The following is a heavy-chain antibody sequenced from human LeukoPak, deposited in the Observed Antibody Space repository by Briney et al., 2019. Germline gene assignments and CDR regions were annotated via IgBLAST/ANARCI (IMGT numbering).Heavy chain of an antibody. D-gene: IGHD2-2*01. J-gene: IGHJ4*02. CDR1: GFTFSSYS. Sequence: GGSLRLSCAASGFTFSSYSMNWVRQAPGKGLEWVAFIRYDGSNKYYADSVKGRFTISRDNSKNTLYLQMNSLRAEDTAVYYCAKDHRGYCSSTSCSRVDYWGQGTLVTVSS. V-gene: IGHV3-30*02. CDR2: IRYDGSNK. CDR3: AKDHRGYCSSTSCSRVDY.